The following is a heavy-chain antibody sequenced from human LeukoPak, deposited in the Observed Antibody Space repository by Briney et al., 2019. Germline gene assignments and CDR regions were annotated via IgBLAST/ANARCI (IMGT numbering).Heavy chain of an antibody. J-gene: IGHJ4*02. CDR2: LSDSGSST. D-gene: IGHD2-15*01. V-gene: IGHV3-23*01. CDR3: ATTLAFATHPFDY. CDR1: GFTFSNYA. Sequence: GGSLRLSCAASGFTFSNYAMSWVRQAPGKGLEWVSALSDSGSSTYYADSVKGRFTISRDNSKNTLYLQMNSLRAEDTAVYYCATTLAFATHPFDYWGQGTLVTVSS.